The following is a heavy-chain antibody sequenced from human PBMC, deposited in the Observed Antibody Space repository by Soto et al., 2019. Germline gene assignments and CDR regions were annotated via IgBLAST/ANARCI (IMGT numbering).Heavy chain of an antibody. V-gene: IGHV3-30-3*01. CDR1: GFDFRGYT. J-gene: IGHJ6*02. CDR3: ARVDCSTTTCYYYGFDV. Sequence: QVHLEESGGGVVQPGGSLRLSCAGSGFDFRGYTIHWVRQAPGKGLEWVAVISYDGSDKYYADSVKGRFTISRDNAKKTLYLQMNSLRIEDTAVYYCARVDCSTTTCYYYGFDVWGQGTTVTVSS. D-gene: IGHD2-2*01. CDR2: ISYDGSDK.